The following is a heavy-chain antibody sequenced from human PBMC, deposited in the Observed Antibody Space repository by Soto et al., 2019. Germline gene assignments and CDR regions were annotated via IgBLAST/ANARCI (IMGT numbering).Heavy chain of an antibody. CDR1: GGSISTTTYY. D-gene: IGHD6-25*01. J-gene: IGHJ6*02. Sequence: QLQLQGSGPGLVKPSETLSLTCTVSGGSISTTTYYWGWVRQPPGKGLEWIGNIYYTGRTYYNPSLKSRVTISVDTSNNQFSLRLNSVTAADTAVYYCATHRRYSSGWYSYGMDVWGQGTTVTVSS. V-gene: IGHV4-39*01. CDR2: IYYTGRT. CDR3: ATHRRYSSGWYSYGMDV.